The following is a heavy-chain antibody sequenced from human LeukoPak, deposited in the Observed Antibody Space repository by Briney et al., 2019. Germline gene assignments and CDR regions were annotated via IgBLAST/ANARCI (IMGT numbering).Heavy chain of an antibody. CDR1: GDSLSSYY. CDR3: ARDLRRGFSGSSWYPFDY. D-gene: IGHD6-13*01. V-gene: IGHV4-59*12. J-gene: IGHJ4*02. Sequence: SETLSLTCTVSGDSLSSYYWSWIRQPPGKGLEWIGYIYYSGSTNYSPSLKSQVTISMDTSKNQFSLKMNSVTPEDTAVYYCARDLRRGFSGSSWYPFDYWGQGTLVTVSS. CDR2: IYYSGST.